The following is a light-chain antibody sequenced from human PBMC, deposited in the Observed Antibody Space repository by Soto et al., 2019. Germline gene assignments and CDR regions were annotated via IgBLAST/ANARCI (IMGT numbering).Light chain of an antibody. V-gene: IGKV3-20*01. CDR2: GAS. Sequence: EIVLTQSPATLSVSPGESATLSCRASQSVSSDLAWYQQKPGQAPRLLIYGASSRATGIPDRFSGSGSGTDFTLTISRLEPEDFAVYYCQQYGGSFRVFGPGTKVDI. CDR1: QSVSSD. J-gene: IGKJ3*01. CDR3: QQYGGSFRV.